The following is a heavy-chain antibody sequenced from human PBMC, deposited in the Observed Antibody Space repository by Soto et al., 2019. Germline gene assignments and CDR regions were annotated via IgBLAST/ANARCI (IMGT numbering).Heavy chain of an antibody. J-gene: IGHJ4*02. V-gene: IGHV3-30-3*01. CDR2: ISSDGSNK. D-gene: IGHD1-26*01. CDR3: ARDDEGGIDCDLGY. Sequence: QVPLVESGGGVVQPGRSLRLSCAVSGFTFSSHAMHWVRQAQGKGLEWVALISSDGSNKYYADSVKGRFTTSRDNSKNTMYLQMNSLRVEDTAVYYCARDDEGGIDCDLGYWGQGALVTVSS. CDR1: GFTFSSHA.